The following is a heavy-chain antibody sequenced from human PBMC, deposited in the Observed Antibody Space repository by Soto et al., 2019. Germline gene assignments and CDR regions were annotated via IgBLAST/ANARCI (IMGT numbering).Heavy chain of an antibody. V-gene: IGHV3-49*04. J-gene: IGHJ4*02. Sequence: PGGSLRLSCSSSGLTFAVYHIRSVRQAPGKGLEWLGPIRRQEHGATKAYRASVEVRFTISRDDQRGIAFLKLNNLKTEHTGLYSCSRVYKWNSWAQGT. CDR3: SRVYKWNS. CDR2: IRRQEHGATK. CDR1: GLTFAVYH. D-gene: IGHD1-7*01.